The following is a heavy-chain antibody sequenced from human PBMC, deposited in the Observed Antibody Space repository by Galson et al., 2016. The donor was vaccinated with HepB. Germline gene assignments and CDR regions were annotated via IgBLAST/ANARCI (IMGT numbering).Heavy chain of an antibody. CDR2: ISTYSGNT. D-gene: IGHD2/OR15-2a*01. V-gene: IGHV1-18*01. CDR3: ARDVQYRFDS. J-gene: IGHJ4*02. Sequence: SVKVSCKASGYTFTTSGISWVRQAPGQGLEWRGWISTYSGNTTYAQKFQGGLTLTTDSSTTTSYMELRSLWFDDTALYYCARDVQYRFDSWGQGTRVTVSS. CDR1: GYTFTTSG.